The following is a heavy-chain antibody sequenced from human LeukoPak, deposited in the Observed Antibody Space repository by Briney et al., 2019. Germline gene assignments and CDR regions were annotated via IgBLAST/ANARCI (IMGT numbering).Heavy chain of an antibody. V-gene: IGHV1-46*01. Sequence: ASVKVSRKASGYTFRSYYMHWVRQAPGQRLEWMGVINPSDGSTTYAQKFQGRVFMTGDTSTSTVYMELRSLRSDDTAVFYCARGAPYGSSWYRIAHWGQGTLVTVSS. CDR2: INPSDGST. CDR3: ARGAPYGSSWYRIAH. D-gene: IGHD6-13*01. J-gene: IGHJ4*02. CDR1: GYTFRSYY.